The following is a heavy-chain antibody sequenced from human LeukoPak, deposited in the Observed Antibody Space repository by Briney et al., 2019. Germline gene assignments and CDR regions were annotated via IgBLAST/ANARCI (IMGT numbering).Heavy chain of an antibody. D-gene: IGHD2-21*02. CDR3: ARRTSTAYLDY. J-gene: IGHJ4*02. CDR2: IYSGGST. V-gene: IGHV3-66*01. Sequence: GGSLRLSCAASGFTVSSNYMSWVRQAPGKGLEWVSVIYSGGSTYYADSVQGRFTISRDTSKNTLYLQMNSLRAEDTAVYSCARRTSTAYLDYWGQGTLVTVSS. CDR1: GFTVSSNY.